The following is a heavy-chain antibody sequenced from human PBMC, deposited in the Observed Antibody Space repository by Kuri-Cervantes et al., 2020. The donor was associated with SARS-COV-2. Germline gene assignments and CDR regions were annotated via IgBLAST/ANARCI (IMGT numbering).Heavy chain of an antibody. CDR3: ARAGYSSSWDYYYYYSMDV. V-gene: IGHV4-30-4*02. CDR1: GGSISSGDYY. Sequence: SETLSLTCTVSGGSISSGDYYWSWIRQPPGKGLEWIGYIYYSGSTYYNPSLKSRVTISVDTSKNQFSLKLSSVTAADTAVYYCARAGYSSSWDYYYYYSMDVWGKGTTVTVSS. J-gene: IGHJ6*03. D-gene: IGHD6-13*01. CDR2: IYYSGST.